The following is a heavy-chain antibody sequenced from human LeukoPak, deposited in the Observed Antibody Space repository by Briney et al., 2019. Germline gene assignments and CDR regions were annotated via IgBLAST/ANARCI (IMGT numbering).Heavy chain of an antibody. J-gene: IGHJ6*03. V-gene: IGHV3-30*04. Sequence: GGSLRLSCAASGFTFSSYAMHWVRQAPGEGLEWVAVISYDGSNKYYADSVKGRFTISRDNSKNTLYLQMNSLRAEDTAVYYCARNGDGYNYYYYYYMDVWGKGTTVTVSS. CDR3: ARNGDGYNYYYYYYMDV. D-gene: IGHD5-24*01. CDR1: GFTFSSYA. CDR2: ISYDGSNK.